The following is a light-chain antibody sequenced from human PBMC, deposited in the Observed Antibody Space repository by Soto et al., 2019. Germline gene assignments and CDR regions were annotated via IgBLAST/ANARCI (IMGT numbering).Light chain of an antibody. CDR3: QVWDSSTVV. CDR2: RGI. Sequence: SYELTQPLSVSVALGQTARITCGGNNIGGKHVHWYQQKPGQAPVLVIYRGIKRPSGIPERFSGSNSGNTATLTISGAQAGDEADYYCQVWDSSTVVFGGGTKVTVL. V-gene: IGLV3-9*01. CDR1: NIGGKH. J-gene: IGLJ3*02.